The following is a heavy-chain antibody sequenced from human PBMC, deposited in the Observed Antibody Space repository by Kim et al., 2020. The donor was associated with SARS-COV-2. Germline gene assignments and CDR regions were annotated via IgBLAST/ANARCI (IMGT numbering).Heavy chain of an antibody. CDR3: ARGPSYEVLTGYYVPHYYYYAMDV. CDR2: IWYDGSNK. Sequence: GGSLRLSCAASGFTFNNYGMHWVRQAPGKGLEWVAVIWYDGSNKYFADSVKGRFTISRDNSKNTLYLQMNSLRADDTAVYYCARGPSYEVLTGYYVPHYYYYAMDVWGQGTAVTVSS. CDR1: GFTFNNYG. D-gene: IGHD3-9*01. J-gene: IGHJ6*02. V-gene: IGHV3-33*01.